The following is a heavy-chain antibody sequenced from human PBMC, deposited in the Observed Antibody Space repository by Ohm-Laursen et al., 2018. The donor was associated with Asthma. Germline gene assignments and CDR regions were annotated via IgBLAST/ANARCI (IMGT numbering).Heavy chain of an antibody. CDR1: GFTFSSYA. CDR3: AKDLGTVTKGYFDY. D-gene: IGHD4-17*01. CDR2: ISGSGGTT. V-gene: IGHV3-23*01. Sequence: SLRLSCAASGFTFSSYAMSWVRQAPGKGLEWVSVISGSGGTTYYADSVEGRFTISRDNSKNTMYLQMNSLRAEDTAVYYCAKDLGTVTKGYFDYWGQGTLVTVSS. J-gene: IGHJ4*02.